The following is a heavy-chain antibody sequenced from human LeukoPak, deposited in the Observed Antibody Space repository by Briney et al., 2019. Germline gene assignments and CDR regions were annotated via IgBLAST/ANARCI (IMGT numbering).Heavy chain of an antibody. V-gene: IGHV3-23*01. CDR1: GFTFSSYA. Sequence: GGSLRLSCEASGFTFSSYAMSGVRQAPGKGMEWVSAISGSGGSTYYADSVKGRFTISRDNSKNTLYLQMNSLRAEDTAVYYCAKVMVRGVITPYYFDYWGQGTLVTVSS. J-gene: IGHJ4*02. D-gene: IGHD3-10*01. CDR3: AKVMVRGVITPYYFDY. CDR2: ISGSGGST.